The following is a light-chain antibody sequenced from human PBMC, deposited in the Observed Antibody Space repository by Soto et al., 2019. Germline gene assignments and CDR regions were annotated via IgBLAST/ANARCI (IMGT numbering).Light chain of an antibody. Sequence: EIVMTQSPATLSVSPGERATLSCRASQSVSSNLAWYQQKPGQALRLLIYGASTRATGITARFSGSGSGTEFTLTISSLQSEDFAVYYCQQYNNWPPYTFGQGTKLEIK. J-gene: IGKJ2*01. CDR1: QSVSSN. CDR3: QQYNNWPPYT. CDR2: GAS. V-gene: IGKV3-15*01.